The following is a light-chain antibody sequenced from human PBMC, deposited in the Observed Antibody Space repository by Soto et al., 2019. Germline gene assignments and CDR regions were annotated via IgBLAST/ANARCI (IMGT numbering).Light chain of an antibody. CDR3: SSYTGSSALV. V-gene: IGLV2-14*01. CDR1: SSDVGGYDY. J-gene: IGLJ2*01. Sequence: QSVLTQPASVSGSPGQSITISCTGTSSDVGGYDYVSWYQHHPGKVPKLIIYEVSKRPSGVSHRFSGSKSGNTASLTISGLQAEDEADYYCSSYTGSSALVFGGGTQLTVL. CDR2: EVS.